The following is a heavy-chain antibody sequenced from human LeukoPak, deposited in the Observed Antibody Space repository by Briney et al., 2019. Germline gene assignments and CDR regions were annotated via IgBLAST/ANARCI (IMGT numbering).Heavy chain of an antibody. D-gene: IGHD4-17*01. V-gene: IGHV3-33*01. Sequence: GGSLRLSCAAPGIPFSSFGMHWLRQAPGKGLEWVAFIWYDGSNKYYADSVRGRFTISRDNSKNTLYLQMNSLTAEDTAVYYCARDGTVTAGPFDPWGGGTLVTVSS. CDR2: IWYDGSNK. CDR1: GIPFSSFG. J-gene: IGHJ5*02. CDR3: ARDGTVTAGPFDP.